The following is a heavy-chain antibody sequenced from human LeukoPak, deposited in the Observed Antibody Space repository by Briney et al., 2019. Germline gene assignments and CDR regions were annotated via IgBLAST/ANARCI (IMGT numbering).Heavy chain of an antibody. V-gene: IGHV4-39*07. J-gene: IGHJ2*01. CDR1: GGSISSSTYY. Sequence: SETLSLTCTVSGGSISSSTYYWGWIRQPPGKGLEWIGTIYSSGSTYYNPSLKSRVTISVDTSKNQVSLKLSSVTAADTAVYYCARDPDYGDYGWYFDLWGRGTLVTVSS. D-gene: IGHD4-17*01. CDR2: IYSSGST. CDR3: ARDPDYGDYGWYFDL.